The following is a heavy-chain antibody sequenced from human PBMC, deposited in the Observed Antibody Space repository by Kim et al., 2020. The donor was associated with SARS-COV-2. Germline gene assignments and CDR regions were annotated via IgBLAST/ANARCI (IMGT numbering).Heavy chain of an antibody. Sequence: ADSVKGRFTIARDNSKNTLYLQMNRLRAEDTAVYYCAKHQNLLGAPNFDYWGQGALVTVSS. J-gene: IGHJ4*02. V-gene: IGHV3-23*01. D-gene: IGHD1-26*01. CDR3: AKHQNLLGAPNFDY.